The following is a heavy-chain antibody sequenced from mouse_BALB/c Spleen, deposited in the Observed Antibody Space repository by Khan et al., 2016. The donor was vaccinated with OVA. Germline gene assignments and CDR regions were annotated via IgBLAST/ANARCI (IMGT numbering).Heavy chain of an antibody. D-gene: IGHD1-1*01. Sequence: EVQLQESGPGLVKPSQSLSLTCTVTGYSITSNFAWSWIRQFPGNKLEWMGSISNSGSTNYNPSLKSRISVTRDTSENKFFLRLNSVTTEDPSSYYSARQNYYGYALYYSGQGTSVTVSS. CDR2: ISNSGST. CDR1: GYSITSNFA. J-gene: IGHJ4*01. CDR3: ARQNYYGYALYY. V-gene: IGHV3-2*02.